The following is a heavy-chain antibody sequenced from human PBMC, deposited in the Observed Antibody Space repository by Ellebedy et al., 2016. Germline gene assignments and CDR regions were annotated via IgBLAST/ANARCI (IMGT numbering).Heavy chain of an antibody. D-gene: IGHD6-19*01. CDR2: ISRSSNTI. J-gene: IGHJ6*02. CDR1: GFTFSSYP. V-gene: IGHV3-48*02. CDR3: ARESAVAGDYGMDV. Sequence: GGSLRLSCAASGFTFSSYPMNWVRQAPGKGLEWVSYISRSSNTIYYADSVKGRFTISRDNAQNSLSLQMNDLRDEDTAVYYCARESAVAGDYGMDVWGQGTTVTVSS.